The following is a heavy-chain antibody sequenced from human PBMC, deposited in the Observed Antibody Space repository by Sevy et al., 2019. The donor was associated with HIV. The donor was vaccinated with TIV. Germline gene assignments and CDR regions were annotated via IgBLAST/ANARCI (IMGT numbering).Heavy chain of an antibody. Sequence: GGSLRLSCATSGFTFSDYYMDWVRQAPVKGLEWVGRIRNKPNIYTTEYAASVKGRFNISRDDSKNSLYLQMNSLKTEDTAVYYCARVTAVADLYFDYWGQGTLVTVSS. D-gene: IGHD6-19*01. V-gene: IGHV3-72*01. CDR2: IRNKPNIYTT. CDR1: GFTFSDYY. CDR3: ARVTAVADLYFDY. J-gene: IGHJ4*02.